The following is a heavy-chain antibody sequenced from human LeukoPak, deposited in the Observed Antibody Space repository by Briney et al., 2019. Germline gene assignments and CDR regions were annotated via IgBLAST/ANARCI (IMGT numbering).Heavy chain of an antibody. V-gene: IGHV1-24*01. CDR2: FDPEDGET. CDR3: ARGHEANYYYDSSGYYD. J-gene: IGHJ4*02. Sequence: ASVKVSCKASGYTFTGYYMHWVRQAPGKGLEWMGGFDPEDGETIYAQKFQGRVTMTEDTSTSTAYMELRSLRSDDAAVYYCARGHEANYYYDSSGYYDWGQGTLVTVSS. CDR1: GYTFTGYY. D-gene: IGHD3-22*01.